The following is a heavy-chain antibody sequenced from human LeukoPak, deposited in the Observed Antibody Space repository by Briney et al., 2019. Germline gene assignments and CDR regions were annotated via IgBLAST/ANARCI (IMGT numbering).Heavy chain of an antibody. D-gene: IGHD2-2*01. CDR1: GYAFTSYG. CDR2: ISAYNGNT. CDR3: ASSSGDCSSTCCYIFDH. V-gene: IGHV1-18*01. Sequence: ASVKVSCKASGYAFTSYGISWMRQAPGQGLEWIGCISAYNGNTNYAQKLQGRVTMTTDTSTSTAYMELRSLRSDDTAVYYCASSSGDCSSTCCYIFDHWGQGSLVTVSS. J-gene: IGHJ4*02.